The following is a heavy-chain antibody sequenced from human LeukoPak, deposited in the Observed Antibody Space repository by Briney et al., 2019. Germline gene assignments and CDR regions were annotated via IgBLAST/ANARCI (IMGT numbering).Heavy chain of an antibody. CDR2: IYPGDSDT. CDR3: ARQLTTYPGAFDI. CDR1: GYSFTSYW. J-gene: IGHJ3*02. Sequence: NAGESLKISCKGSGYSFTSYWIGWVRQMPGRGLEWMGIIYPGDSDTRYSPSFQGQVTISADKSISTAYLQWSSLKASDTAMYYCARQLTTYPGAFDIWGQGTMVTVSS. V-gene: IGHV5-51*01. D-gene: IGHD1-1*01.